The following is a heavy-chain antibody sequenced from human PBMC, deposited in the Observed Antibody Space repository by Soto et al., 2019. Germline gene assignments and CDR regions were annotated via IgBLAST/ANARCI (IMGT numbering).Heavy chain of an antibody. CDR2: IYSGGST. CDR3: ARDRIAVAGNPEYFQH. Sequence: GGSLRLSCAASGFTVSSNYMSWVRQAPGKGLEWVSVIYSGGSTYYADSVKGRFTISRDNSKNTLYLQMNSLRAEDTAVYYCARDRIAVAGNPEYFQHWGQGTLVTSPQ. D-gene: IGHD6-19*01. J-gene: IGHJ1*01. CDR1: GFTVSSNY. V-gene: IGHV3-66*01.